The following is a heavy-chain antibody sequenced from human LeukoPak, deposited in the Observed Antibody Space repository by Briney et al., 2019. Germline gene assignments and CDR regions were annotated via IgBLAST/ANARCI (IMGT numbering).Heavy chain of an antibody. CDR2: IYHSGST. V-gene: IGHV4-38-2*01. J-gene: IGHJ4*02. Sequence: PSETLSLTCAVSGYSISSGYYWGWIRQPPGKGLEWIGSIYHSGSTYYNPSLKSRVTISVDTSKNQFSLKLSSVTAADTAVYYCAGGYCSGGSCYFYDYWGQGTLVTVSS. CDR1: GYSISSGYY. D-gene: IGHD2-15*01. CDR3: AGGYCSGGSCYFYDY.